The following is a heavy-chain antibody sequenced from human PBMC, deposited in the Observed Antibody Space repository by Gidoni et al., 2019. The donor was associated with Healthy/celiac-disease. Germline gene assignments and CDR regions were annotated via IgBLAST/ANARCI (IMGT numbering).Heavy chain of an antibody. D-gene: IGHD1-26*01. Sequence: EVQRVESGGGLVQPGGSLRLACAASGFTFSSYWMSWVRQAPGKGLEWLANIEQDGGEKYYVDSVKGRFTISRDNAKNSLYLQMHSLRAEDTAVYYCARGRWALDYWGQGTLVTVSS. V-gene: IGHV3-7*05. J-gene: IGHJ4*02. CDR1: GFTFSSYW. CDR3: ARGRWALDY. CDR2: IEQDGGEK.